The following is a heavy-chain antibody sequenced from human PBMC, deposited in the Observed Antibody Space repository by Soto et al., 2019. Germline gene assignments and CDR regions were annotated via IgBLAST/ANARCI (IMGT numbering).Heavy chain of an antibody. CDR3: VSGCSSSWQAAEYFQH. CDR1: GFTFSSYA. Sequence: GGSLRLSCSASGFTFSSYAMHWVRQAPGKGLEYVSAISSNGGSTYYADSVKGRFTISRDNSKNTLYLQMSSLRAEDTDVYYCVSGCSSSWQAAEYFQHWGQGTLVTVSS. V-gene: IGHV3-64D*09. J-gene: IGHJ1*01. D-gene: IGHD6-13*01. CDR2: ISSNGGST.